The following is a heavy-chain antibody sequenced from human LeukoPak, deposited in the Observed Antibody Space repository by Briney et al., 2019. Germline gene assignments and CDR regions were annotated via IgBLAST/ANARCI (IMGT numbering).Heavy chain of an antibody. CDR1: GFTFNNYP. J-gene: IGHJ4*02. CDR2: IWYDGSNK. Sequence: GGSLRLSCVASGFTFNNYPIHWVRQAPGKGLEWVAVIWYDGSNKYFSDSVKGRFTISRDNSKNTLYLQMSSLRAEDTAVYYCAREATGALDYWGQGTLVTVSS. CDR3: AREATGALDY. V-gene: IGHV3-33*08.